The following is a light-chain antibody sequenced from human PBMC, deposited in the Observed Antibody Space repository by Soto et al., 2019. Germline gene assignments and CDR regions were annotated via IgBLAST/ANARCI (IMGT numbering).Light chain of an antibody. CDR3: VLYMGSGIWV. CDR2: STN. Sequence: QTVVTQEPLFSVSPGRTVTLTCGLSSGSVSTSYFPSWYQQTPGQAPRTLIYSTNTRSSGVPDRFSGSILGSKAALTITGAQADDESDYYCVLYMGSGIWVFGGGTKLTVL. V-gene: IGLV8-61*01. J-gene: IGLJ3*02. CDR1: SGSVSTSYF.